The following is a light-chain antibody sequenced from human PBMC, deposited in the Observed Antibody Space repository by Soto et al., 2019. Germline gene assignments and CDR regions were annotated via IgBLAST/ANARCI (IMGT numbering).Light chain of an antibody. CDR2: EVT. CDR3: SSCAGSNNLL. CDR1: SSDVGACNY. J-gene: IGLJ3*02. V-gene: IGLV2-8*01. Sequence: QSALTQPPSASGSPGQSVIISCTGTSSDVGACNYVSWYQQHPGKAPKLLLYEVTKRPSGVPDRFSGSKSGNTASLTVSGLQAEDEADYYCSSCAGSNNLLFGGGTKLTVL.